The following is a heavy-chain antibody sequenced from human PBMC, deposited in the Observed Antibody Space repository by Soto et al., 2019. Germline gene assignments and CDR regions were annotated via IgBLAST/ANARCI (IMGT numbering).Heavy chain of an antibody. J-gene: IGHJ4*02. CDR1: GGTFSSYA. Sequence: QVQLVQSGAEVKKPGSSVKVSCKASGGTFSSYAFNWVRQAPGQGLEWMGGVIPIFGAANYARNFQGRVTITAAESTTTAYMELRSLRSEDTAVYYSARGREMGYWGQGTLVIVYS. V-gene: IGHV1-69*12. CDR2: VIPIFGAA. CDR3: ARGREMGY.